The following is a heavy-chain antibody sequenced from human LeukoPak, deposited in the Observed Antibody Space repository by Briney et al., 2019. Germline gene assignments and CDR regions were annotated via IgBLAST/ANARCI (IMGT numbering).Heavy chain of an antibody. CDR3: ARGVIWFGELLSYYYGMDV. CDR1: GWSFSGSY. Sequence: PSETLSLTCAVYGWSFSGSYWSWIRQPPGKGLEWIGEINHSGSTNYNPSLKSRVTISVDTSKNQFSLKLSSVTAADTAVYYCARGVIWFGELLSYYYGMDVWGQGTTVTVSS. J-gene: IGHJ6*02. V-gene: IGHV4-34*01. CDR2: INHSGST. D-gene: IGHD3-10*01.